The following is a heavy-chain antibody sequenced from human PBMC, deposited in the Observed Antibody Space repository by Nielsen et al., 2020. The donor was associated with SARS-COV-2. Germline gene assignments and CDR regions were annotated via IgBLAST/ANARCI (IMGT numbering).Heavy chain of an antibody. CDR1: GFTFSSYS. J-gene: IGHJ4*02. CDR2: ISSSSSYI. V-gene: IGHV3-21*01. Sequence: GGSLRLSCAASGFTFSSYSMNWVRQAPGKGLEWVSSISSSSSYIYYADSVKGRFTISRDNAKNSLYLQMNSLRAEDTAVYYCAKDTYCSGGSCRKAFDYWGQGTLVTVSS. D-gene: IGHD2-15*01. CDR3: AKDTYCSGGSCRKAFDY.